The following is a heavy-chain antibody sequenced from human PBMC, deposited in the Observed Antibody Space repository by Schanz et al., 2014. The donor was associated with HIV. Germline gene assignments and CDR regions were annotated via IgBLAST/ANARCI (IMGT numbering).Heavy chain of an antibody. CDR3: AKSRGDSWPYGMDV. D-gene: IGHD4-17*01. CDR2: ISWSSGNI. J-gene: IGHJ6*02. Sequence: EVQLVESGGGLVQPGRSLRLSCAGSGFTFGNYAMHWVRQAPGKGLEWVSGISWSSGNIGYADSVKGRFTISRDNSENTLYLQMNSLRAEDTAVYYCAKSRGDSWPYGMDVWGQGTTVTVSS. V-gene: IGHV3-9*01. CDR1: GFTFGNYA.